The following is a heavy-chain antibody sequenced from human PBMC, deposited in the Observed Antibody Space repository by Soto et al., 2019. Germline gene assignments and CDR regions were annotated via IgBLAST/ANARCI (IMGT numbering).Heavy chain of an antibody. D-gene: IGHD3-10*01. CDR3: AKDFYVSSSGYDAFDI. CDR2: ISYDGSNK. Sequence: QVQLVESGGGVVQPGRALRLSCAASGFTFSSYGMHWVRQAPGKGLEWVAVISYDGSNKYYADSVKGRFTISRDNSQNTLYLQLNSLRAADKAVDYCAKDFYVSSSGYDAFDIWGQGTMVTVSS. V-gene: IGHV3-30*18. CDR1: GFTFSSYG. J-gene: IGHJ3*02.